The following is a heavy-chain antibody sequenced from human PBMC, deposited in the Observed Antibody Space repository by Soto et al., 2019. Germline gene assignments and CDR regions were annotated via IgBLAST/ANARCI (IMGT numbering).Heavy chain of an antibody. J-gene: IGHJ4*02. Sequence: GGSLRLSCAASGFTFSSYAMHWVRQAPGKGLEWVAVISYDGSNKYYADSVKGRFTISRDNSKNTLYLQMNSLRAEDTAVYYCARSYYYDSSGPDRYWGQGTLVNVSS. D-gene: IGHD3-22*01. CDR2: ISYDGSNK. V-gene: IGHV3-30-3*01. CDR1: GFTFSSYA. CDR3: ARSYYYDSSGPDRY.